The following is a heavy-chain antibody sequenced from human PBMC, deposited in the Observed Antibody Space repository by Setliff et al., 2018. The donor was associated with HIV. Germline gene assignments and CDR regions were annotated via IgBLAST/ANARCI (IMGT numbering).Heavy chain of an antibody. V-gene: IGHV4-39*07. CDR3: LRLCRGSSTEEKSDL. CDR2: IYYTGSN. D-gene: IGHD4-4*01. J-gene: IGHJ4*02. Sequence: SETLSLTCNVSGGSISNNNFYWGWVRQPPGKGLEWIASIYYTGSNSYNPALKSRVAVSVDAAKNQFSLKVNSVTATDTAVYFCLRLCRGSSTEEKSDLWGQGILVTVSS. CDR1: GGSISNNNFY.